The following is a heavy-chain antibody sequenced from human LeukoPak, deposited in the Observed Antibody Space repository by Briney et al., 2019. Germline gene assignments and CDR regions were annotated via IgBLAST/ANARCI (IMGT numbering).Heavy chain of an antibody. J-gene: IGHJ6*02. D-gene: IGHD3-9*01. CDR2: ISAYNGNT. CDR3: ARDPLRYFDWPPRGLGYYYYGMDV. V-gene: IGHV1-18*01. Sequence: ASVKVSCKSSGYTFTSYGISWVRQAPGHGLEWMGWISAYNGNTNYAQKLQGRVTMTTDTSTSTAYMELRSLRSDDTAVYYCARDPLRYFDWPPRGLGYYYYGMDVWGQGTTVTVSS. CDR1: GYTFTSYG.